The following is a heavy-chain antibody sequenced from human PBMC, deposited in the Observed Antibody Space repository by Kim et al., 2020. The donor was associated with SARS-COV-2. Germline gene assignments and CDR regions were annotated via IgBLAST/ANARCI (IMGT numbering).Heavy chain of an antibody. CDR2: K. V-gene: IGHV3-7*01. J-gene: IGHJ4*02. CDR3: ATDRAWLTFDH. D-gene: IGHD6-19*01. Sequence: KNYVDSVKGRFTISRDNAKNSLYLQMDSLRVEDTAVYYCATDRAWLTFDHWGQGTLVTVSS.